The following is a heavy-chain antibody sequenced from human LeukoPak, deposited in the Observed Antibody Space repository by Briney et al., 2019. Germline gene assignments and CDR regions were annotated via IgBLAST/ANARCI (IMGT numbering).Heavy chain of an antibody. Sequence: GGSRRLSLVASGLSVGNNYMTGVGRAPGEGLEWVSALYIGGNTYYVDSVRGRFTISRDNSKNTLYLQMNSLRAEDTAIYYCMAAAGYNYGQCWGQGTLVTVSS. V-gene: IGHV3-53*01. J-gene: IGHJ4*02. CDR1: GLSVGNNY. CDR3: MAAAGYNYGQC. D-gene: IGHD5-18*01. CDR2: LYIGGNT.